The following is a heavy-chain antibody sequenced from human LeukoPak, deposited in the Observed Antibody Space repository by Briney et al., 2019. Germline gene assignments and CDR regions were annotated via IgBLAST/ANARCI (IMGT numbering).Heavy chain of an antibody. CDR1: GFTFGSYA. D-gene: IGHD3-22*01. CDR3: AKGSGRGIVVVIGAFDI. J-gene: IGHJ3*02. V-gene: IGHV3-23*01. CDR2: ISGSGGST. Sequence: GGSLRLSCAASGFTFGSYAMYWVRQAPGKGLEWVSAISGSGGSTYYADSVKGRFTISRDNSKNTLYLQMNSLRAEDTAVYYCAKGSGRGIVVVIGAFDIWGQGTMVTVSS.